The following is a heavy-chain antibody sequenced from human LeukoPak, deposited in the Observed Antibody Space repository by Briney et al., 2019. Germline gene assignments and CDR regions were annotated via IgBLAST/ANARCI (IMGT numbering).Heavy chain of an antibody. CDR3: ARVGRDYDSSGYEASPQDY. Sequence: ASVKVSCKASGYTFTSYYMHWVRQAPGQGLEWMGIINPSGGSTSYAQKFQGRVTMTRDTSTSTVYMELSSLRSEDTAVYYCARVGRDYDSSGYEASPQDYWGQGTLVTVSS. CDR2: INPSGGST. V-gene: IGHV1-46*01. CDR1: GYTFTSYY. D-gene: IGHD3-22*01. J-gene: IGHJ4*02.